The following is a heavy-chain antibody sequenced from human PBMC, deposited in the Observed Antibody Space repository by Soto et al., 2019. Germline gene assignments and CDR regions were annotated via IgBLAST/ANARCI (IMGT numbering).Heavy chain of an antibody. D-gene: IGHD3-16*01. V-gene: IGHV3-23*01. CDR1: GFMFSDYA. CDR2: LLRPGRST. CDR3: AKDAIANDGIWLMDS. J-gene: IGHJ5*02. Sequence: GGSLRLSCAASGFMFSDYAMTWARQAPGKELEWVSGLLRPGRSTYYADSVKGRFTISGDTSANTVYLQMDSLRDEDTAVYYCAKDAIANDGIWLMDSWGQGTVVTVSS.